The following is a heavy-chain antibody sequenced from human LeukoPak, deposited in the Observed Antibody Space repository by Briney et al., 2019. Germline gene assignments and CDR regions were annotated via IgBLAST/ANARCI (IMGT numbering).Heavy chain of an antibody. CDR1: GFTFSSYG. CDR3: ARDHLGGLLWFGEFCFDP. Sequence: GGSLRLSCAASGFTFSSYGMHWVRQAPGKGLEWVAVISYDGSNKYYADSVKGRFTISRDNAKNSLYLQMNSLRAEDTAVYYCARDHLGGLLWFGEFCFDPWGQGTLVTVSS. J-gene: IGHJ5*02. V-gene: IGHV3-30*03. D-gene: IGHD3-10*01. CDR2: ISYDGSNK.